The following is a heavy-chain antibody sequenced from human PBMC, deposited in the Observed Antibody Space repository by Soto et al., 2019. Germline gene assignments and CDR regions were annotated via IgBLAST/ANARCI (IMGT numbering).Heavy chain of an antibody. D-gene: IGHD6-19*01. V-gene: IGHV4-34*01. J-gene: IGHJ6*02. CDR3: ASLAVAATPNYYYGMDV. CDR2: INHSGST. CDR1: GGSFSRYY. Sequence: SETLSLTCAVYGGSFSRYYWSWIRQPPGKGLEWIGEINHSGSTNYNPSLKSRVTISVDTSKNQFSPKLSSVTAADTAVYYCASLAVAATPNYYYGMDVWGQGTTVTVSS.